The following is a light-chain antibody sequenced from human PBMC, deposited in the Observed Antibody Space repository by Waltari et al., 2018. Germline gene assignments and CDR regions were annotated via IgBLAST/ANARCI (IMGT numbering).Light chain of an antibody. CDR2: GVT. Sequence: QSALTQPRSLSGSPGQSVTISCTGTFSDFTASDHVSWYQQHPGKAPKLITYGVTERPAGVPARFSCPKSGDTSSLTISGLQADDEADYYCCSYAGSYTWVFGGGTKLPVL. CDR1: FSDFTASDH. V-gene: IGLV2-11*01. J-gene: IGLJ3*02. CDR3: CSYAGSYTWV.